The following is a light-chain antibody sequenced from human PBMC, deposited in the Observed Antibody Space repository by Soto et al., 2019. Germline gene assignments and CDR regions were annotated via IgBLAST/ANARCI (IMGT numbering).Light chain of an antibody. CDR3: CSYAGSYTHYV. V-gene: IGLV2-11*01. CDR1: SSDVGGYNY. Sequence: QSALTQPRSVSGSPGQSVTISCTGTSSDVGGYNYVSWYQQYPGKAPKVMIYAVTKRPSGVPDRISGSKSGNTASLTISGLQAEDEADYHCCSYAGSYTHYVFVTGSMVTVL. J-gene: IGLJ1*01. CDR2: AVT.